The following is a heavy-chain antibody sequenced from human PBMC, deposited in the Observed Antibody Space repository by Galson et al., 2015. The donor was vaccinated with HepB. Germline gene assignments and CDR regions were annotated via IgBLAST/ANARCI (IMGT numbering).Heavy chain of an antibody. CDR2: ISYDGSNK. D-gene: IGHD2-2*03. V-gene: IGHV3-30*18. CDR1: GFTFSSYG. CDR3: AKDAQMPWMLYYYGMDV. Sequence: SLRLSCAASGFTFSSYGMHWVRQAPGKGLEWVAVISYDGSNKYYADSVKGRFTISRDNSENTLYLQMNSLRAEDTAVYYCAKDAQMPWMLYYYGMDVWGQGTTVTVSS. J-gene: IGHJ6*02.